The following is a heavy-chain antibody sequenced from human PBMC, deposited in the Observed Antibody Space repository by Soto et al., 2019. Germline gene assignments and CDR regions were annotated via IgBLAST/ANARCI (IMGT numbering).Heavy chain of an antibody. CDR1: GFTFSSYG. Sequence: GGSLRLSCAASGFTFSSYGMHWVRQAPGKGLEWVAVISYDGSNKYYADSVKGRFTISRDNSKNTLYLQMNSLRAEDTAVYYCANGGGEYYYDSSGYSTDFDYWGQGTLVTVSS. J-gene: IGHJ4*02. D-gene: IGHD3-22*01. V-gene: IGHV3-30*18. CDR3: ANGGGEYYYDSSGYSTDFDY. CDR2: ISYDGSNK.